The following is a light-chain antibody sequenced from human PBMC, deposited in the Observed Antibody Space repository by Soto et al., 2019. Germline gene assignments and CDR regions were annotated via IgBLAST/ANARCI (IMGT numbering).Light chain of an antibody. J-gene: IGKJ2*01. CDR3: QQRNDWPPRYT. Sequence: EIVLTQSPATLSLSPGERATLSCRASQIVSSSLVWYQQKPGQAPRLLIYDASNRATGIPARFSGSGSGTDFTLTISSLEPEDFAVYYCQQRNDWPPRYTFGQGTKLEIK. V-gene: IGKV3-11*01. CDR1: QIVSSS. CDR2: DAS.